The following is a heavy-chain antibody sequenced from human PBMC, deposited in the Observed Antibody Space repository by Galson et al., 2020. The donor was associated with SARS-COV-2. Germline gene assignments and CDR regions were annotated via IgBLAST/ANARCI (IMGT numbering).Heavy chain of an antibody. D-gene: IGHD3-22*01. J-gene: IGHJ6*02. CDR1: GGSISSSNW. V-gene: IGHV4-4*02. CDR2: IYHSGST. Sequence: SETLSLTCAVSGGSISSSNWWSWVRQPPGKGLEWIGEIYHSGSTNYNTSLKSRVTISVDKYKNQFSLKLSPVTAADTAVYFCAREPYYYDSSGPYYYYYGMDVWGQGTTVTVSS. CDR3: AREPYYYDSSGPYYYYYGMDV.